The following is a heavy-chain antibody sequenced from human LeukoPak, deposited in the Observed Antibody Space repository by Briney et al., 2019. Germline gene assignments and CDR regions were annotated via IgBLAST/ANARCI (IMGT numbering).Heavy chain of an antibody. J-gene: IGHJ4*02. CDR1: GFTFSSSA. Sequence: PGGSLRLSCAASGFTFSSSAMGWVRQAPGKGQEWLSAISGSGHNKFYADSVKDRFTISRDNSRNTLYLQMDSLRAEDTAVYFCAHDPLHSSGETCALDCWGQGTLVTVSS. V-gene: IGHV3-23*01. D-gene: IGHD3-22*01. CDR2: ISGSGHNK. CDR3: AHDPLHSSGETCALDC.